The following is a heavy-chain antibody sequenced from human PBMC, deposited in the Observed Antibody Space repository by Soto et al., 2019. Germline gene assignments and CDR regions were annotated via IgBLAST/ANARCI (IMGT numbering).Heavy chain of an antibody. Sequence: EVQLVESGGGLVQPGGSLRLSCAASGFTFSHFWMNWVRQAPGKGLEWVANIKSDGSEKYYADSVKGRFTFSRDNAKNTLYLQMDSLRVEDTAVYYCARCPSYGMEGVERAVDIWGQGTKVTVSS. V-gene: IGHV3-7*03. CDR2: IKSDGSEK. CDR1: GFTFSHFW. CDR3: ARCPSYGMEGVERAVDI. D-gene: IGHD1-26*01. J-gene: IGHJ3*02.